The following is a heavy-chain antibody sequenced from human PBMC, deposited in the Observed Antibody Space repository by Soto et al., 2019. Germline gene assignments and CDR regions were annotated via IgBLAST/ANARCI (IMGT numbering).Heavy chain of an antibody. D-gene: IGHD3-3*01. Sequence: SETLSLTCTVSGGSISSSYWSWFRQSPGMGLEYIGHIYFSGSTNYNPSLKSRVTISIDTSKNHFSLKLRSVTTADTAVYYCARERGYYEFRSGRTAYNGMDVWCKAATVTVXS. CDR2: IYFSGST. CDR3: ARERGYYEFRSGRTAYNGMDV. J-gene: IGHJ6*04. V-gene: IGHV4-59*13. CDR1: GGSISSSY.